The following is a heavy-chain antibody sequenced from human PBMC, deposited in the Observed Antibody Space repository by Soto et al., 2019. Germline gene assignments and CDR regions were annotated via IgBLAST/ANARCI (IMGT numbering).Heavy chain of an antibody. CDR3: AREVVETSSLWLGP. J-gene: IGHJ5*02. CDR1: GYTCTNND. CDR2: MNTNTNTT. V-gene: IGHV1-8*01. Sequence: VQLVQSGAEVKKPGASVKVSCKASGYTCTNNDINWVRQAPGQGLEWIGWMNTNTNTTDSAEVFESRVSVTWDSSISTAYMQLNNLKIDDTAVYYCAREVVETSSLWLGPCGQGTLVTVSS. D-gene: IGHD3-16*02.